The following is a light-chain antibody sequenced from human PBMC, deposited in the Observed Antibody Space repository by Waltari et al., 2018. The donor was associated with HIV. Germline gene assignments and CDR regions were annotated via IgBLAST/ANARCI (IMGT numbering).Light chain of an antibody. V-gene: IGLV2-11*01. CDR1: SSDVGGYNY. CDR2: EVI. CDR3: CSYAGTYTSFV. Sequence: QSALTQPRSVSGSPGQSVPISCTGPSSDVGGYNYVSWYQQHPGKAPQVIHHEVIRRPPAFPDRVSGSKSGNAASLTISGLQAEDEAHYYCCSYAGTYTSFVFGAGTKVTVL. J-gene: IGLJ1*01.